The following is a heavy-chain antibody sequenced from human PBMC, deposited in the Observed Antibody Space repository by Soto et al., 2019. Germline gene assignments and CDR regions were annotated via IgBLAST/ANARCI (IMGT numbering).Heavy chain of an antibody. J-gene: IGHJ6*02. V-gene: IGHV5-51*01. CDR3: ARLTIAAAGTNYYGMDV. CDR2: IYPGDSDT. CDR1: GYSFTIYW. D-gene: IGHD6-13*01. Sequence: GESLKISCKGSGYSFTIYWIGWVRQMPGKGLEWMGIIYPGDSDTRYSPSFQGQVTISADKSISTAYLQWSSLKASDTAMYYCARLTIAAAGTNYYGMDVWGQGTTVTVS.